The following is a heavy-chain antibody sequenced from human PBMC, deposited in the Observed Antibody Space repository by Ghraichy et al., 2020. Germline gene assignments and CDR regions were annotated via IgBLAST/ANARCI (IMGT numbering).Heavy chain of an antibody. CDR2: IYYSGST. D-gene: IGHD3-16*01. CDR1: GGSISSYY. CDR3: ARGLGEQWPKMGYYFDY. J-gene: IGHJ4*02. Sequence: SETLSLTCTVSGGSISSYYWCWIRQPPGKGLEWIGYIYYSGSTNYNPSLKSRVTISVDTSKNQFSLKLSSVTAADTAVYYCARGLGEQWPKMGYYFDYWGQGTLVTVSS. V-gene: IGHV4-59*01.